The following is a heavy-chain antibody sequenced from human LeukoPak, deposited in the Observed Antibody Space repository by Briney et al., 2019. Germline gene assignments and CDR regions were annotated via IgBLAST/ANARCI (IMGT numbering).Heavy chain of an antibody. J-gene: IGHJ6*02. V-gene: IGHV4-59*01. CDR2: XXXSGST. CDR3: ARVVTMIVGSGYYYGMDV. CDR1: GGSISSYY. Sequence: SETLSLTCTVSGGSISSYYWSWIRQPPGKGLEWIGXXXXSGSTNYNPSLKSRVTISVDTSKNQFSLKLSSVTAADTAVYYCARVVTMIVGSGYYYGMDVWGQGTTVTVSS. D-gene: IGHD3-22*01.